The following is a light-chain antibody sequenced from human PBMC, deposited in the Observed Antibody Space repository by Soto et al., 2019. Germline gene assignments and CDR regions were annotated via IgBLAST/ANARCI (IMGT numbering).Light chain of an antibody. CDR2: KAS. Sequence: DIQMPQSPSTLSGSVGDRVTITCRASQTISSWLAWYQQKPGKAPKLLIYKASTLKSGVPSRFSGSGSVTEFTLTISSLQPDDVATSYCQPYNSYSESFGQGTKVDLK. CDR3: QPYNSYSES. J-gene: IGKJ1*01. V-gene: IGKV1-5*03. CDR1: QTISSW.